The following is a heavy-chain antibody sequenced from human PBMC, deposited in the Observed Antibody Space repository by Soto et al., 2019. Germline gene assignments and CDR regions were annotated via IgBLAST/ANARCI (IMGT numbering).Heavy chain of an antibody. J-gene: IGHJ4*02. CDR1: GYSFTSYW. V-gene: IGHV5-51*01. CDR2: IYAGDSET. Sequence: GESLKISCKGSGYSFTSYWIDWVRQMPGKGLEWMGIIYAGDSETRYSPAFQGQVTITADKSISTAYLQWRSQKASDTAMYYCARRTAPEAETFDYWGQGTLVTVSS. CDR3: ARRTAPEAETFDY.